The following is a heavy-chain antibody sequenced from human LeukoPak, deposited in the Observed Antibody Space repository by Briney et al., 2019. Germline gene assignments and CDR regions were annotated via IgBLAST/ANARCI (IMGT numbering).Heavy chain of an antibody. D-gene: IGHD3-10*01. CDR1: GVSINSFH. CDR2: IYSSGST. Sequence: SETLSLTCTVSGVSINSFHWMWLRPPAGKGLEWIVLIYSSGSTIYHPSLNSRIAMSIDMTKNQLSLKLSSVTAADTAMYYCARKDGAYWDQRTLVTVSS. V-gene: IGHV4-4*07. J-gene: IGHJ4*01. CDR3: ARKDGAY.